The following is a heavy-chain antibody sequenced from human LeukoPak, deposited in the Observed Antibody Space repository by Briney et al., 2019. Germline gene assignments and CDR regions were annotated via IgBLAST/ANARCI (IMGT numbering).Heavy chain of an antibody. Sequence: PSGTLSLTCAVSGGPISSSYWWSWVRQPPGKGLEWIGEIYHTGTTNYNPSLKSRVTISVDKSNNQFSLKLSSVTAADTAVYYCATYFYGEYGSYYFDYWGQGTLVTVSS. D-gene: IGHD4-17*01. CDR2: IYHTGTT. CDR1: GGPISSSYW. V-gene: IGHV4-4*02. CDR3: ATYFYGEYGSYYFDY. J-gene: IGHJ4*02.